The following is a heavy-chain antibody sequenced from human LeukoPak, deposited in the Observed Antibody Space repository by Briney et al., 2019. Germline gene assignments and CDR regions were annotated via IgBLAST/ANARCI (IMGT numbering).Heavy chain of an antibody. J-gene: IGHJ5*02. CDR1: GFTFSNYA. D-gene: IGHD3-3*01. CDR3: AKFWSGYYSWFDP. Sequence: PGGSLRLSCAASGFTFSNYAMSWVRQAPGKGLEWVSGMSASGGSIYYADSVRGRFTISRDNSKNTLYLRMNSLRAEDTAVYYCAKFWSGYYSWFDPWGQGTLVTVSS. V-gene: IGHV3-23*01. CDR2: MSASGGSI.